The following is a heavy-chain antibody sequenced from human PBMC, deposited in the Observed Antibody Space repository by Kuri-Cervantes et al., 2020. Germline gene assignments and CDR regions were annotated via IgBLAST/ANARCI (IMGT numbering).Heavy chain of an antibody. CDR2: MNPNSGNT. J-gene: IGHJ4*02. D-gene: IGHD3-22*01. CDR3: ARDEPHYYDSSGYYFD. CDR1: GYTFTSYD. V-gene: IGHV1-8*01. Sequence: ASVKVSCKASGYTFTSYDINWVRQATGQGLEWMGWMNPNSGNTGYAQKFQGRVTMTRNTSISTAYMELRSLRSDDTAVYYCARDEPHYYDSSGYYFDWGQGTLVTVSS.